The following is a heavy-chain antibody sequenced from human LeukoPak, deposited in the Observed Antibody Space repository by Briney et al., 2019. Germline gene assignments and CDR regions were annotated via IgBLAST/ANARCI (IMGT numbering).Heavy chain of an antibody. CDR1: GFTSSTFA. Sequence: GGSLRLSCAASGFTSSTFALSWVRQAPGRGLEWVSAISGSGGNTYYADSVKGRFTISRDNSRNTLYLQMNSLRAEDTAVYYCARAQILPFYDTLTAYASFDYWGQGALVTVSS. CDR3: ARAQILPFYDTLTAYASFDY. J-gene: IGHJ4*02. D-gene: IGHD3-9*01. CDR2: ISGSGGNT. V-gene: IGHV3-23*01.